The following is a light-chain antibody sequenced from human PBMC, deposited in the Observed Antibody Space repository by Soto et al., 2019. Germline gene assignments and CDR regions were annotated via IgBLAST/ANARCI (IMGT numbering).Light chain of an antibody. CDR3: QQYGTSPLT. V-gene: IGKV3-20*01. Sequence: EIVLTQSPGTLSLSPGERATLSCRASQSVGSTYLAWYQQKPGQAPKLLIYGVSSRATGIPDRFSGSGSGTHFTLTIDRLEPEDFAVYYCQQYGTSPLTFGPGTKVDI. CDR1: QSVGSTY. CDR2: GVS. J-gene: IGKJ3*01.